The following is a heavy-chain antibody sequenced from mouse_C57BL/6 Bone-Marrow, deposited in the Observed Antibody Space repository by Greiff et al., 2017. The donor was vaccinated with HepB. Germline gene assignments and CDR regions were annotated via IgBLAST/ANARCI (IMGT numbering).Heavy chain of an antibody. CDR2: ISGGGGNT. J-gene: IGHJ2*01. Sequence: EVKLMESGGGLVKPGGSLKLSCAASGFTFSSYTMSWVRQTPEKRLEWVATISGGGGNTYYPDSVKGRFTISRDNAKNTLYLQMSSLRSEDTALYYCARQGDYDGDFDYWGQGTTLTVSS. CDR3: ARQGDYDGDFDY. V-gene: IGHV5-9*01. D-gene: IGHD2-4*01. CDR1: GFTFSSYT.